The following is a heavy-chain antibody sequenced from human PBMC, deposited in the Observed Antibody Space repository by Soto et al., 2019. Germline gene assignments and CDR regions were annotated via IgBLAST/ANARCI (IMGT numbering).Heavy chain of an antibody. V-gene: IGHV3-30*03. D-gene: IGHD1-26*01. CDR1: GFTFSHYA. CDR3: ATDGRHNFDN. J-gene: IGHJ4*02. CDR2: MSYDGSNE. Sequence: QVQLVESGGGVVQPGRSLRLSCAASGFTFSHYAMHWVRQAPGKGLEWVAIMSYDGSNEYYAVSVKGRFTISRDNLKNTRYLQMNSLRAEDTAVYYCATDGRHNFDNWGEGTLVTVSS.